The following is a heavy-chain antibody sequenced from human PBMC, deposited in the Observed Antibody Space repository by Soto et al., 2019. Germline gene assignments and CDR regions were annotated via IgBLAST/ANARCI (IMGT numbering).Heavy chain of an antibody. V-gene: IGHV3-23*01. Sequence: GSLRLSCAASGFTFSSYAMSWVRQAPGKGLEWVESISGSGGSTYYADSVKGRFTISRDNSNNKLYLQMNSLRAEDTAVYYCAKDGYYTGAFDXWGQGTMVTVS. CDR1: GFTFSSYA. CDR3: AKDGYYTGAFDX. CDR2: ISGSGGST. J-gene: IGHJ3*02. D-gene: IGHD3-22*01.